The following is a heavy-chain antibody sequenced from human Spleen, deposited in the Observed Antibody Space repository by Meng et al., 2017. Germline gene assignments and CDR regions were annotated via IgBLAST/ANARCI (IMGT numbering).Heavy chain of an antibody. CDR1: GSTFTAYY. CDR3: ARVDPLEYPDY. J-gene: IGHJ4*02. D-gene: IGHD6-6*01. Sequence: QVQLVQSEADVKKPWASVKVSCKASGSTFTAYYIHWVRHAPGQGLEWMGRINPNSGGTTFAQKFQGRVIMTRDTSISTAYMELRSLRSDDTAVYYCARVDPLEYPDYWGQGTLVTVSS. V-gene: IGHV1-2*06. CDR2: INPNSGGT.